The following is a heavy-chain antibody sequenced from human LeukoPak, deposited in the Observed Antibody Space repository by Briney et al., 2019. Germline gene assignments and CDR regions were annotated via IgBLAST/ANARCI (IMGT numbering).Heavy chain of an antibody. J-gene: IGHJ4*02. V-gene: IGHV4-59*01. Sequence: SETLSLTCTLTGGSISSYYWNWIREPPGKELEWIGYIYYSGSTNYNPSLKSRATISVDTSKNQFSLKLTSVTAADTAVYYCARVAGSLGPDYWGQGTLVTVSS. CDR1: GGSISSYY. CDR3: ARVAGSLGPDY. CDR2: IYYSGST. D-gene: IGHD6-19*01.